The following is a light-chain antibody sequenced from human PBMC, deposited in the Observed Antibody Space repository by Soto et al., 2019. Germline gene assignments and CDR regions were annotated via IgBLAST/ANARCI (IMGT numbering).Light chain of an antibody. CDR2: SAS. CDR3: HHFNTWPPKA. CDR1: QNISTN. Sequence: DIVMTQSPATLSVSPGERATLSCGASQNISTNVAWYQQKPGQAPRLLLLSASSRLSDIPARFSGSGSGTEFTLTIRGLQSEDVAVYYCHHFNTWPPKAFGQGTKGDIK. V-gene: IGKV3-15*01. J-gene: IGKJ1*01.